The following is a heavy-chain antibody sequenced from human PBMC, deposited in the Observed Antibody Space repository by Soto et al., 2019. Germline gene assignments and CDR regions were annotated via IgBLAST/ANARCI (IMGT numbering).Heavy chain of an antibody. Sequence: QVQLVESGGGVVQPGRSLRLSCAASGFTFSSYGMHWVRLAPGKGLEWVAVISYDGSNKYYADSVKGRFTISRDNSKNTLYLQMNSLRAEDTAVYYCAKRLGYYYGSGSIDYWGQGTLVTVSS. J-gene: IGHJ4*02. CDR2: ISYDGSNK. CDR1: GFTFSSYG. D-gene: IGHD3-10*01. V-gene: IGHV3-30*18. CDR3: AKRLGYYYGSGSIDY.